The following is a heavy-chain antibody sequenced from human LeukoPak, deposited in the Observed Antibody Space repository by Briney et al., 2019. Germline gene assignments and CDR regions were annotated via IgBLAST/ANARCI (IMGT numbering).Heavy chain of an antibody. CDR1: GFTFSSYG. Sequence: GGSLRLSCAASGFTFSSYGMNWVRQAPGKGLEWVSSISSSSSYIYYADSVKGRFTISRDDAKNSLYLQMNSLRAEDTAVYYCARGRDGYNGDFFDYWGQGTLVTVSS. V-gene: IGHV3-21*01. CDR2: ISSSSSYI. J-gene: IGHJ4*02. CDR3: ARGRDGYNGDFFDY. D-gene: IGHD5-24*01.